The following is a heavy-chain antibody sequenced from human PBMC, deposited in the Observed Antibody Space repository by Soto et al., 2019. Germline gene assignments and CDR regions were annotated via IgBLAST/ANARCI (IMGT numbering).Heavy chain of an antibody. Sequence: SGPTLVNPTQTLTLTCTFSGFSLSTNGMCVSLIRQPPGKALEWLALVDWDDDKFYSISLRTRLTISRDTSKNQVVLTMTDMDPVDTATYYCARTPLTTGWSVDYWGQGTLVTVSS. V-gene: IGHV2-70*01. D-gene: IGHD6-19*01. J-gene: IGHJ4*02. CDR3: ARTPLTTGWSVDY. CDR1: GFSLSTNGMC. CDR2: VDWDDDK.